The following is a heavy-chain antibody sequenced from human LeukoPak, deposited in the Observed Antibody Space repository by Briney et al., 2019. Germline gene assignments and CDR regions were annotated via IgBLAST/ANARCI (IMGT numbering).Heavy chain of an antibody. D-gene: IGHD3-9*01. CDR2: VRYGGNIK. CDR3: TKDLGTEYNIFDY. J-gene: IGHJ4*02. V-gene: IGHV3-30*02. CDR1: EFTFSAYA. Sequence: GGSLRLSCAASEFTFSAYAMHWIRQAPGRGLEWVAFVRYGGNIKYYADSEKGRFTISRDNSKNTLYLQMNSLRPEDTAVYYCTKDLGTEYNIFDYWGQGTLVTVSS.